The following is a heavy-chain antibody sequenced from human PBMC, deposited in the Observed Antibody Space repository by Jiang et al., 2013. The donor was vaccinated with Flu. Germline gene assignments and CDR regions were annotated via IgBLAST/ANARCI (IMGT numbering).Heavy chain of an antibody. CDR1: GDTFSGYD. CDR3: ARGWAKYDSSGDFDY. CDR2: MNPNSGNT. Sequence: SGAEVKEPGASVRVSCRASGDTFSGYDINWVRQATGQGLEWMGWMNPNSGNTGYAQKFQGRVTMTRNTSISTAYMELSSLRSEDTAVYYCARGWAKYDSSGDFDYWGQGTLVTVSS. J-gene: IGHJ4*02. V-gene: IGHV1-8*01. D-gene: IGHD3-22*01.